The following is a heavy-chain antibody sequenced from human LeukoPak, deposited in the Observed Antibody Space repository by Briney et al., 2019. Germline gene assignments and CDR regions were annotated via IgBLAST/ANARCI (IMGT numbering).Heavy chain of an antibody. D-gene: IGHD2-2*02. J-gene: IGHJ4*02. V-gene: IGHV4-59*05. CDR3: ASLEYCSSTSCYIFWGPYFDY. Sequence: KSSETLSLTCTVSGGSISSYYWSWIRQPPGKGLEWIGSIYYSGSTYYNPSLKSRVTISVDTSKNQFSLKLSSVTAADTAVYYCASLEYCSSTSCYIFWGPYFDYWGQGTLVTVSS. CDR2: IYYSGST. CDR1: GGSISSYY.